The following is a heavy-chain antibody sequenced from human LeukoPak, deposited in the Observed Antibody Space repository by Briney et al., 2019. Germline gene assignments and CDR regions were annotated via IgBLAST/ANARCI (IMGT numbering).Heavy chain of an antibody. J-gene: IGHJ4*02. D-gene: IGHD3-22*01. Sequence: PGGSLRLSCAASGFTFSSYSMNWVRQAPGKGLEWLSSISSSSSYIYYADSVKGRFTISRDNAKNSLYLQMNSLRAEDTAVYYCARDLSHYYDSSGYFDYWGQGTLVTVSS. CDR3: ARDLSHYYDSSGYFDY. V-gene: IGHV3-21*01. CDR2: ISSSSSYI. CDR1: GFTFSSYS.